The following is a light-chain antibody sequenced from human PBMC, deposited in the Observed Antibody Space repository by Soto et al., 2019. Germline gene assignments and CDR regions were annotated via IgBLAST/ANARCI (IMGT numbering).Light chain of an antibody. CDR1: XSDVGGYNY. V-gene: IGLV2-11*01. CDR2: DVS. Sequence: QSVLTQPRSVSGSPGQSVTISCTGTXSDVGGYNYVSWYQQHPGKAPKLMIYDVSKRPSGVPDRFSGSKSGNTASLTISGLQAEDEADYYCCSYAGSYPVIFGGGTKLTVL. J-gene: IGLJ2*01. CDR3: CSYAGSYPVI.